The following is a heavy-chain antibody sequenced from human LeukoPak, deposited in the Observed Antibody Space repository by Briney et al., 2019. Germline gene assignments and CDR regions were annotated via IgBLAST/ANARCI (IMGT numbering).Heavy chain of an antibody. D-gene: IGHD3-16*01. CDR3: ARLPGTNWMGEYYFDY. Sequence: PSETLSLTCAVYGGSFSGYYWSWIRQPPGKGLEWIGSVYYSGSTYYSPSLKSRVTISVDTSKNQFSLKLSSVTAADTAVYYCARLPGTNWMGEYYFDYWGQGTLVTVSS. J-gene: IGHJ4*02. V-gene: IGHV4-34*01. CDR1: GGSFSGYY. CDR2: VYYSGST.